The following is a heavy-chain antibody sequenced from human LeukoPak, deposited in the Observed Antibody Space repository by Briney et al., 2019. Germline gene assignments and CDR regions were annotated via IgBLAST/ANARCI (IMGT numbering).Heavy chain of an antibody. CDR3: VRDQFYAFDV. V-gene: IGHV3-48*02. J-gene: IGHJ3*01. CDR1: AFIFSGHW. Sequence: GGSLRLSCEASAFIFSGHWLNWVRQAPGKGLEWISYIRTSGGVVSYTDSVRGRFTISTDSAKNSLYLQMNSLRDDDTAVYYCVRDQFYAFDVWGQGTMVTVSS. CDR2: IRTSGGVV.